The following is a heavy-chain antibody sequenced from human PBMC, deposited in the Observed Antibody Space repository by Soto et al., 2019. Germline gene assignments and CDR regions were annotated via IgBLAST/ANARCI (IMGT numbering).Heavy chain of an antibody. V-gene: IGHV3-74*01. CDR1: GFTFSSYW. D-gene: IGHD3-3*01. Sequence: GGSLRPSCAASGFTFSSYWMHWVRQAPGKGLVWVSRINGDGSSTSYADSVKGRFTISRDNAKNTLYLQMNSLRAEDTAVYYCTRDAYYDFWSGYSGYYYYYMDVWGKGTTVTVSS. J-gene: IGHJ6*03. CDR2: INGDGSST. CDR3: TRDAYYDFWSGYSGYYYYYMDV.